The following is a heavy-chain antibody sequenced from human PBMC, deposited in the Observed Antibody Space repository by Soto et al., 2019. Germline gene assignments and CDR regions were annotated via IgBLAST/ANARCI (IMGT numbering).Heavy chain of an antibody. D-gene: IGHD6-13*01. V-gene: IGHV3-23*01. CDR3: AREAAGFDL. CDR1: GFTFNTYA. Sequence: EVQLLESGGGLVQPGGSLRLSCSTSGFTFNTYAMNWVRQAPGKGLEWVSALSGSGGTTYYADSVRGRFTISRDSSTNTLYLQMTDLRADDTAVYYCAREAAGFDLWGQGTMVTVSS. J-gene: IGHJ3*01. CDR2: LSGSGGTT.